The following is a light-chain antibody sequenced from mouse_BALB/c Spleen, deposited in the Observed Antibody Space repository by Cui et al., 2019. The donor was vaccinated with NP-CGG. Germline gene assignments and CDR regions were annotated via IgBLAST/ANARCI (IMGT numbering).Light chain of an antibody. CDR2: GTN. Sequence: QAVLTQESALTTSPGETVTLTCRSSTGAVTTSNYANWVQEKPNHYFPGLIGGTNNRAPGVPARFSGSLIGDKAALTIPGAQTEDEAIYFCALWYSNHWVFGGGTKLTVL. V-gene: IGLV1*01. CDR3: ALWYSNHWV. CDR1: TGAVTTSNY. J-gene: IGLJ1*01.